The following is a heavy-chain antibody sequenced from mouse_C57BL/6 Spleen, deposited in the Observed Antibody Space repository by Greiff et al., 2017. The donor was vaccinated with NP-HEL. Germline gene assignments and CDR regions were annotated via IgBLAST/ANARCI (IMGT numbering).Heavy chain of an antibody. V-gene: IGHV7-3*01. CDR1: GFTFTDYY. Sequence: EVMLVESGGGLVQPGGSLSLSCAASGFTFTDYYMSWVRQPPGKALEWLGFIRNKANGYTTEYSASVKGRFTISRDNSQSILYLQMNALRAEDSATYYCARYYYYGSSYPLFAYWGQGTLVTVSA. CDR2: IRNKANGYTT. D-gene: IGHD1-1*01. CDR3: ARYYYYGSSYPLFAY. J-gene: IGHJ3*01.